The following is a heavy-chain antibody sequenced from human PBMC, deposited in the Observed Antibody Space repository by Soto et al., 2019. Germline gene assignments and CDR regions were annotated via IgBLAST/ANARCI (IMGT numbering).Heavy chain of an antibody. D-gene: IGHD1-1*01. CDR2: ISAYDGNT. J-gene: IGHJ5*02. CDR3: ARDQWTWNPSWFDP. CDR1: GYTFTSYG. V-gene: IGHV1-18*01. Sequence: RASVKVSCKASGYTFTSYGISWVRQAPGQGLEWMGWISAYDGNTNYAQKLQGRVTMTTDTSTSTAYMELRSLRSDDTAVYYCARDQWTWNPSWFDPWGQGTLVTVSS.